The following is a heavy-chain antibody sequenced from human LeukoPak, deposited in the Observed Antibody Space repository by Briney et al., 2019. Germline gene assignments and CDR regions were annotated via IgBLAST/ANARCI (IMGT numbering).Heavy chain of an antibody. D-gene: IGHD3-10*01. J-gene: IGHJ4*02. CDR2: IKSKTDGGTT. CDR1: GFTFSSYA. CDR3: TTDGDGSGSYYIPPFFDY. V-gene: IGHV3-15*01. Sequence: GGSLRLSCAASGFTFSSYAMSWVRQAPGKGLEWVGRIKSKTDGGTTDYAAPVKGRFTISRDDSKNTLYLQMNSLKTEDTAVYYCTTDGDGSGSYYIPPFFDYWGQGTLVTVSS.